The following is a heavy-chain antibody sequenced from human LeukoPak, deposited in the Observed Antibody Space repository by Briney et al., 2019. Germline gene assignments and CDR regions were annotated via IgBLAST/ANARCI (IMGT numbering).Heavy chain of an antibody. CDR2: INHSGST. J-gene: IGHJ4*02. CDR1: GGSFSGYY. Sequence: SETLSLTCAVYGGSFSGYYWSWIRQPPGKGLEWIGEINHSGSTNYNPSLKSRVTISVDTSKNQFSLKLSSVTAADTAVYYCARHFGSGYYLFDYWGQGTLVTVSS. CDR3: ARHFGSGYYLFDY. V-gene: IGHV4-34*01. D-gene: IGHD3-3*02.